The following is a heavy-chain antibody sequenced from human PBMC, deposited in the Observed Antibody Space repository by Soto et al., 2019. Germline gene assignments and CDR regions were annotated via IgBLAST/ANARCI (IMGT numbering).Heavy chain of an antibody. CDR2: IYYRGST. Sequence: QLQLQESGPGLVKPSETLSLTCTVSGGSITSTSYYWGWIRQAPGKGLEWIATIYYRGSTYYNPSLKSRVTISADTSKNQISLTLRSVTAADTAVYYCASPVGADYTFDNWGQGTLVTVSS. CDR3: ASPVGADYTFDN. D-gene: IGHD4-4*01. CDR1: GGSITSTSYY. V-gene: IGHV4-39*01. J-gene: IGHJ4*02.